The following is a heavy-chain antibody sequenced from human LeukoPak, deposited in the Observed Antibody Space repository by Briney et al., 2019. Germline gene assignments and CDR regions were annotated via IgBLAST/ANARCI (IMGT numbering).Heavy chain of an antibody. D-gene: IGHD1-26*01. J-gene: IGHJ4*02. CDR1: GGSTSSSSYY. CDR3: ARDYLVGAPGS. Sequence: SETLSLTCTVSGGSTSSSSYYWGWIRQPPGKGPEWIGSIYYSGSTYYNPSLKSRVTISVDTSKNQFSLKLSSVTAADTAVYCCARDYLVGAPGSWGQGTLVTVSS. V-gene: IGHV4-39*07. CDR2: IYYSGST.